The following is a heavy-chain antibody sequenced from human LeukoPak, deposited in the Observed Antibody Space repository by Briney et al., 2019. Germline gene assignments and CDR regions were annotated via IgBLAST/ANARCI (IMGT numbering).Heavy chain of an antibody. J-gene: IGHJ4*02. D-gene: IGHD3-10*01. CDR3: VRYYFGSGSYSNFDY. CDR1: GFRFSSYE. V-gene: IGHV3-48*03. CDR2: ISSSGRTI. Sequence: GSLRLSCAASGFRFSSYEMNWVRQAPGKGLEWVSYISSSGRTISYADSVKGRFTISRDNAKNSLYLQMNSLRAEDTAVYYCVRYYFGSGSYSNFDYWGQGTLVTVSS.